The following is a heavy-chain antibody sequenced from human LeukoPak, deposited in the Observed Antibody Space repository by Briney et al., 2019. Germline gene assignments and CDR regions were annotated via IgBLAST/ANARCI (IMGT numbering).Heavy chain of an antibody. CDR3: VREARGYHYTYFDY. CDR2: VSAGHHA. V-gene: IGHV3-13*01. D-gene: IGHD5-18*01. CDR1: GLTLGGHD. Sequence: GGSLRLSCTASGLTLGGHDMHWVRQTTGDGLEWVAAVSAGHHAFYAGSVRGRFTVSREDAKNSLFLQMNSLRAGDTAIYYCVREARGYHYTYFDYWGQGSLVTVSS. J-gene: IGHJ4*02.